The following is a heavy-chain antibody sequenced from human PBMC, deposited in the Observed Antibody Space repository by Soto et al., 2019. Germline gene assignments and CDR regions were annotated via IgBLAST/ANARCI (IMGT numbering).Heavy chain of an antibody. CDR2: VYYSGST. V-gene: IGHV4-39*01. CDR1: GGSISSSTYY. J-gene: IGHJ4*02. CDR3: ARHQYYYDSSGYTLDY. D-gene: IGHD3-22*01. Sequence: SETLSLTCTVSGGSISSSTYYWGWIRQPPGKGLEWIGSVYYSGSTYYNPSLKSRVTISVGTSNNQFSLKLNSVTAADTAVYYCARHQYYYDSSGYTLDYWGQGTLVTVSS.